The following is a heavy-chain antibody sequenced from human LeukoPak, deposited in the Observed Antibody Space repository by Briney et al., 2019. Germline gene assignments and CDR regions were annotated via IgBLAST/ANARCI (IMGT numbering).Heavy chain of an antibody. V-gene: IGHV3-23*01. CDR2: ISGSGGNT. CDR3: AKAPGYNYAPRGWIDP. CDR1: GFTFTSYA. Sequence: GGSLRLSCAASGFTFTSYAMIWVRQAPGKGLDWVSVISGSGGNTYYADSVKGRFTISRDNSKNTLYLQMNSLRAGDTAVYYCAKAPGYNYAPRGWIDPWGQGTLVTVSS. D-gene: IGHD5-18*01. J-gene: IGHJ5*02.